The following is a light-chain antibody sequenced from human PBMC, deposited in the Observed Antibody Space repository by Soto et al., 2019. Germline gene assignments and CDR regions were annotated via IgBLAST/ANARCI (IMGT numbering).Light chain of an antibody. CDR2: DAS. CDR3: QQYEDLPLT. J-gene: IGKJ4*01. V-gene: IGKV1-33*01. CDR1: QSIANF. Sequence: DVQMTQSPSSLSASVGDRVTITCKANQSIANFLNWFQHKPGEDPKLLISDASHLELGVPSRFSGSRSGTDFVLDISTLQSEDVATYFCQQYEDLPLTFGGGTKVDI.